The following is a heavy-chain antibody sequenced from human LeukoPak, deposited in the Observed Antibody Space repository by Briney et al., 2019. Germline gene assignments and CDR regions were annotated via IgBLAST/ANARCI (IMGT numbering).Heavy chain of an antibody. CDR1: GFTFSSYA. V-gene: IGHV3-23*01. J-gene: IGHJ4*02. CDR2: ISGSGGST. Sequence: GGSLRLSCAASGFTFSSYAMSWVRQAPGKGLEWVSAISGSGGSTYYADSVKGRFTISRDNSKNTLYLRMNSLRAEDTAVYCCAKEFGMIVVVILDYWGQGTLVTVSS. D-gene: IGHD3-22*01. CDR3: AKEFGMIVVVILDY.